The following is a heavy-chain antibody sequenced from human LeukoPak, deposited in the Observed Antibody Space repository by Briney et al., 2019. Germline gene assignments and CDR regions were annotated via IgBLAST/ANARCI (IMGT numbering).Heavy chain of an antibody. CDR1: GGSISSGGYS. CDR2: IYHSGST. Sequence: PSETLSLTCAVSGGSISSGGYSCSWIRQPPGKGLEWIGYIYHSGSTYYNPPLKSRVTISVDRSKNQFSLKLSSVTAADTAVYYCARVLSFGGVIDYWGQGTLVTVSS. V-gene: IGHV4-30-2*01. J-gene: IGHJ4*02. D-gene: IGHD3-16*01. CDR3: ARVLSFGGVIDY.